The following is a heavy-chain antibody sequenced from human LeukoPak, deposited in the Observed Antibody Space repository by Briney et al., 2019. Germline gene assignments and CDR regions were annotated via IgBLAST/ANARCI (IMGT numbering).Heavy chain of an antibody. V-gene: IGHV4-4*07. D-gene: IGHD2/OR15-2a*01. J-gene: IGHJ6*03. CDR2: IYTSGST. CDR3: ARVNFPYYYYYMDV. Sequence: SETLSLTCTFSGGSISSYYWSWIRQPAGKGLEWIGRIYTSGSTNYNPSLKSRVTMSVDTSKNQFSLKLSSVTAADTAVYYCARVNFPYYYYYMDVWGKGTTVTVSS. CDR1: GGSISSYY.